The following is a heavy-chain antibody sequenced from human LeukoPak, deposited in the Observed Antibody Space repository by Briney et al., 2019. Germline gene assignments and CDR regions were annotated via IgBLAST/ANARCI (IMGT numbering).Heavy chain of an antibody. CDR1: GFTFSSYA. Sequence: GGSLRLSWAASGFTFSSYAMSWVRQAPGKGLEWVSVISDSGGTTYYADSVKGRFTFSRDNSKNTLYLQMNSLRAEDTAVYYCAKGHGLYYFDYWGQGTLVTVSS. CDR3: AKGHGLYYFDY. V-gene: IGHV3-23*01. CDR2: ISDSGGTT. J-gene: IGHJ4*02.